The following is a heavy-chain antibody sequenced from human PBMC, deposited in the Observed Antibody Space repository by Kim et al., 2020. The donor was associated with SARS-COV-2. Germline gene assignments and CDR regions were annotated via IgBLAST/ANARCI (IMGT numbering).Heavy chain of an antibody. J-gene: IGHJ4*02. CDR2: INHSGST. CDR3: ARRRRIQLWLRHYDY. CDR1: GGSFSGYY. V-gene: IGHV4-34*01. Sequence: SETLSLTCAVYGGSFSGYYWCWIRQPPGKGLEWIGEINHSGSTNYNPSLKSRVTISVDTSKNQFSLKLSSVTAADTAVYYCARRRRIQLWLRHYDYWGQGTLVTVSS. D-gene: IGHD5-18*01.